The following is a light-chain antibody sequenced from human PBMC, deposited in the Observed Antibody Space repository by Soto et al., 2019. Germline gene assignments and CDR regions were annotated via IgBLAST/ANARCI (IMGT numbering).Light chain of an antibody. J-gene: IGKJ5*01. Sequence: EIVLTQSPGTLSLSPGERATLSCRASQSVTTSYLAWYQQKPGQAPRLLIQGASSRATGIPDRFSGSGSGTDFTLTISRLEPDDFAVYYCQQYGSSPPITFGQGTRLEIK. CDR2: GAS. CDR3: QQYGSSPPIT. CDR1: QSVTTSY. V-gene: IGKV3-20*01.